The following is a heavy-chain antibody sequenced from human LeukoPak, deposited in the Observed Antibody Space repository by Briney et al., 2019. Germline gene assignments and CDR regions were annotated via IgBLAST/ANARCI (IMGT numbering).Heavy chain of an antibody. CDR1: GGSISSGGYY. Sequence: SETLSLTCTVSGGSISSGGYYWSWIRQPPGKGLEWIGEINHSGSTNYNPSLKSRVTISVDTSKNQFSLKLSSVTAADTAVYYCALFYYDSSGYSANFDYWGQGTLVTVSS. J-gene: IGHJ4*02. CDR2: INHSGST. CDR3: ALFYYDSSGYSANFDY. D-gene: IGHD3-22*01. V-gene: IGHV4-39*07.